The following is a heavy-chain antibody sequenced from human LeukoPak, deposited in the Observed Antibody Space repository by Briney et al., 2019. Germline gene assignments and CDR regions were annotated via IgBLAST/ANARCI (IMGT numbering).Heavy chain of an antibody. CDR1: GYSISSGYY. D-gene: IGHD6-6*01. J-gene: IGHJ4*02. Sequence: SETLSLTCTVSGYSISSGYYWGWIRQPPGKGLEWIGSTYHSGSTYYNPSLKSRVTISVDTSKNQSSLKLSSVTAADTAVYYCARGLSIAALVDLFDYWGQGTLVTVSS. CDR3: ARGLSIAALVDLFDY. V-gene: IGHV4-38-2*02. CDR2: TYHSGST.